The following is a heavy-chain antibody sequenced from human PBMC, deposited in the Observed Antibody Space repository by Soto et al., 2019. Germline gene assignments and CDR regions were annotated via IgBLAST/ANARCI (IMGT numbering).Heavy chain of an antibody. CDR2: IIPISETT. CDR3: ARSQGSRTSLEIYYYYYYGMDV. J-gene: IGHJ6*02. D-gene: IGHD2-2*01. CDR1: GGTFSSYA. Sequence: QVQLVQSGAEVKKPGSSVKVSCKASGGTFSSYAISWVRQAPGQGLEWMGGIIPISETTNYAQKFQGRVTITADESKSKAYMELSSLRSEATAVYYWARSQGSRTSLEIYYYYYYGMDVWGQGTTVTVSS. V-gene: IGHV1-69*01.